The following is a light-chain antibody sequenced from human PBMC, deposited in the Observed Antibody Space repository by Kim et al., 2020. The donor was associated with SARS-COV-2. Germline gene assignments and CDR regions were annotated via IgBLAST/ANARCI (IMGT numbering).Light chain of an antibody. CDR1: QGIITY. Sequence: DIQLTQSPSFLSASVGDRVTITCRASQGIITYLAWYQQKPGKAPNLLIYAASTLQSGVPSRFSGSGSGTEFTLTISSLQPEDCASYYCQQLSSYPLTFGGGTKLEI. J-gene: IGKJ4*01. CDR3: QQLSSYPLT. V-gene: IGKV1-9*01. CDR2: AAS.